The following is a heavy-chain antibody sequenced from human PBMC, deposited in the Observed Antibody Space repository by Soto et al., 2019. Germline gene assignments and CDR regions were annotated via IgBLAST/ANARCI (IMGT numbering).Heavy chain of an antibody. CDR2: IGAADDP. CDR1: GFTLSTYD. Sequence: PGGSLRLSCAAPGFTLSTYDMHWVRQATGKGLEWVSAIGAADDPYYSGSVKGRFTIPRENAKSSLYLQMNSLRVGDTAVYYCARAYSGQLPRRADYYYAMDVWGPGTTVTVSS. CDR3: ARAYSGQLPRRADYYYAMDV. D-gene: IGHD2-2*01. J-gene: IGHJ6*02. V-gene: IGHV3-13*05.